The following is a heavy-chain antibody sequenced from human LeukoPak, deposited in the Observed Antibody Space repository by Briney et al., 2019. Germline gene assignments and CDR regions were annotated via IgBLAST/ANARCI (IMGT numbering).Heavy chain of an antibody. J-gene: IGHJ4*02. D-gene: IGHD6-19*01. CDR2: ISWNSGSI. CDR3: SRSGWYYFDY. Sequence: GGSLRLSCAASGFTFDDYAMHWVRQAPGKGLEWVSGISWNSGSIGYADSVKGRFTISRDNAKNSLYLQMNSLRAEDTAVYYCSRSGWYYFDYWGQGTLVTVSS. CDR1: GFTFDDYA. V-gene: IGHV3-9*01.